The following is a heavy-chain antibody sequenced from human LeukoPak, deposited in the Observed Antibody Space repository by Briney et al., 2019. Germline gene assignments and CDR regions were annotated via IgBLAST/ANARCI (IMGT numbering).Heavy chain of an antibody. CDR2: IYYSGST. D-gene: IGHD6-19*01. V-gene: IGHV4-59*01. Sequence: PSETLSLTCTVSGGSISSYYWSWIRQPPGKGLEWIGYIYYSGSTNYDPSLKSRVTISVDTSKNQFSLKLSSVTAADTAVYYCARCRSGWPFDYWGQGTLVTVSS. J-gene: IGHJ4*02. CDR3: ARCRSGWPFDY. CDR1: GGSISSYY.